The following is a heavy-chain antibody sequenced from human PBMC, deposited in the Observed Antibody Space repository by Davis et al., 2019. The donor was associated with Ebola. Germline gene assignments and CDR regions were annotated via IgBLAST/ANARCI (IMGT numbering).Heavy chain of an antibody. CDR2: IYYSGST. CDR1: GGSISSYY. D-gene: IGHD2-15*01. V-gene: IGHV4-59*01. CDR3: ANGYCSGGSCYPYYYYGMDV. Sequence: PSETLSLTCTVSGGSISSYYWSWIRQPPGKGLEWIGYIYYSGSTNYNPSLKSRVTISVDTSKNQFSLKLSSVTAADTAVYYCANGYCSGGSCYPYYYYGMDVWGQGTTVTVSS. J-gene: IGHJ6*02.